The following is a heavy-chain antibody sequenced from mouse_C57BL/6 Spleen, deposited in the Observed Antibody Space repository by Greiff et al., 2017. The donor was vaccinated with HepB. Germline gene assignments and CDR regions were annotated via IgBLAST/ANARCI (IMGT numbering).Heavy chain of an antibody. CDR2: IYPGSGST. CDR3: ARRETGTLMDY. Sequence: QVQLQQSGAELVKPGASVKMSCKASGYTFTSYWITWVKQRPGQGLEWIGDIYPGSGSTNYNEKFKSKATLTVDTSSSTAYMQLSSLTSEDSAVYYFARRETGTLMDYWGQGTSVTVSS. D-gene: IGHD4-1*01. V-gene: IGHV1-55*01. J-gene: IGHJ4*01. CDR1: GYTFTSYW.